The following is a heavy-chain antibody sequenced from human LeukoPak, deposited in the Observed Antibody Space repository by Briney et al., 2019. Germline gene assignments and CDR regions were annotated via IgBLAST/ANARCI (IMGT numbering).Heavy chain of an antibody. Sequence: GGSLRLSCAASGFTFSNAWMGWVRQAPGKGLEWVGRIKSKTDGGTTDYAAPVKGRFTISRDDSKNTLYLQMNSLKTEDTAVYYCTTENGDYDDYFDYWGQGTLVTVSS. V-gene: IGHV3-15*01. CDR1: GFTFSNAW. CDR3: TTENGDYDDYFDY. CDR2: IKSKTDGGTT. J-gene: IGHJ4*02. D-gene: IGHD4-17*01.